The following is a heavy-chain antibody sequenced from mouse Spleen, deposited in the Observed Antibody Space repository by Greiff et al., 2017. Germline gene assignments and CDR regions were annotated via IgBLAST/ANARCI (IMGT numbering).Heavy chain of an antibody. Sequence: EVKLMESGGGLVKPGGSLKLSCAASGFTFSSYAMSWVRQTPEKRLEWVATISDGGSYTYYPDNVKGRFTISRDNAKNNLYLQMSHLKSEDTAMYYCARDGGRYYFDYWGQGTTLTVSS. V-gene: IGHV5-4*01. CDR3: ARDGGRYYFDY. J-gene: IGHJ2*01. CDR2: ISDGGSYT. CDR1: GFTFSSYA.